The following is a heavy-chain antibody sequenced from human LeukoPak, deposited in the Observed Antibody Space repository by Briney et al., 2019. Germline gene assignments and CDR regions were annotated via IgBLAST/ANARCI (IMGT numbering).Heavy chain of an antibody. D-gene: IGHD2-15*01. V-gene: IGHV3-23*01. CDR2: ISGSGGST. Sequence: PGGSLRLSCAASGFTFSSYAMSWVRQAPGKGLEWVSAISGSGGSTYYADSVKGRFTISRDNSKNTLYLQMNSLRAEDTAVYYCASDRSYCSGGSCLGGYFDYWGQGTLVTVPS. CDR3: ASDRSYCSGGSCLGGYFDY. CDR1: GFTFSSYA. J-gene: IGHJ4*02.